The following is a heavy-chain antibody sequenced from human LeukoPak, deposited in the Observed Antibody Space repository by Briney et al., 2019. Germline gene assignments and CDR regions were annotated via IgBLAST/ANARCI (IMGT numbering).Heavy chain of an antibody. J-gene: IGHJ4*02. V-gene: IGHV3-23*01. CDR1: GFTFSNYA. D-gene: IGHD6-13*01. CDR3: AKENAAAGHDY. CDR2: ISGSGGDT. Sequence: GGSLRLSCAASGFTFSNYAMSWVRQAPGKGLEWVSAISGSGGDTYYTDSVKGRFTMPRDNSKNTLYLQMNSLRAEDTAVYYCAKENAAAGHDYWGQGTLVTVSS.